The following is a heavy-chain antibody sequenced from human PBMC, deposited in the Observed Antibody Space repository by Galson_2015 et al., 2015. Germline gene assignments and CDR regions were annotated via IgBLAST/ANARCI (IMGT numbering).Heavy chain of an antibody. D-gene: IGHD2-8*01. V-gene: IGHV4-31*03. J-gene: IGHJ5*02. CDR3: ARTHYCTNGVCYFRWFDP. CDR1: GGSISSGDYY. Sequence: TLSLTCTVSGGSISSGDYYWSWILQHPGKGLEWIGYIYYSGSTRYNPSLKSRLTMAIDTSKNQFSLNLSSVTAADTAVYHCARTHYCTNGVCYFRWFDPWGQGTLVTVSS. CDR2: IYYSGST.